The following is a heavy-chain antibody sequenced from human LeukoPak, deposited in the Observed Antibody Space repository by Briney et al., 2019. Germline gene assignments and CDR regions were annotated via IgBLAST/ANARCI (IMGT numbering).Heavy chain of an antibody. CDR1: GFTFSSYW. J-gene: IGHJ3*02. V-gene: IGHV3-7*01. D-gene: IGHD2-8*01. Sequence: TGGSLRLSCAASGFTFSSYWMSWVRQAPGKGLEWVANIKQDGSEKYYVDSAKGRFTISRDNAKNSLYLQMNSLRAEDTAVYYCARDKHCTNGVCYSPSYAFDIWGQGTMVTVSS. CDR2: IKQDGSEK. CDR3: ARDKHCTNGVCYSPSYAFDI.